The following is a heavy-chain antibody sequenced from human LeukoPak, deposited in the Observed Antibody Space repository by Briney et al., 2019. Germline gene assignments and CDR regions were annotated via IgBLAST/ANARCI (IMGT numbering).Heavy chain of an antibody. D-gene: IGHD6-19*01. J-gene: IGHJ4*02. CDR3: ASTRLGQWLVYYFDY. Sequence: EXXSLTCTVSGGSISSYYWSWIRQPPGKGLEWIGYIYYSGSSNYNPSLTSRVTISVDTSKNQFSLKLSSVTAADTAVYYCASTRLGQWLVYYFDYWGQGTLVTVSS. CDR2: IYYSGSS. CDR1: GGSISSYY. V-gene: IGHV4-59*01.